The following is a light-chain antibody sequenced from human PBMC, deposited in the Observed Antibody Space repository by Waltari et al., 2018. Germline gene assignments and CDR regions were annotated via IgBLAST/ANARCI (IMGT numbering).Light chain of an antibody. Sequence: LTQPASVSGSPGQSITFSCTGTSSDLGTYDYVSWYQQHPGKAPKLMIYDVTKRPSGVSDRFSGSKSGNTASLTISGLQAEDEADYYCSSYTTSSTVVFGGGTKVTVL. CDR3: SSYTTSSTVV. CDR2: DVT. J-gene: IGLJ2*01. V-gene: IGLV2-14*03. CDR1: SSDLGTYDY.